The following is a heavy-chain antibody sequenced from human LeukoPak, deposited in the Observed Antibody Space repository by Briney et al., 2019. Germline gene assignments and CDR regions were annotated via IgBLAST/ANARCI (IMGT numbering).Heavy chain of an antibody. V-gene: IGHV4-61*02. CDR2: IDTSGST. CDR1: GGSISSGSYF. CDR3: AREQWAYRSYYASSGYHDY. J-gene: IGHJ4*02. Sequence: PSETLSLTCTVSGGSISSGSYFWSWIRHPAGKGLEWIGRIDTSGSTNYSPSLKSRVTISVDTSRNQFSLNLTSVTAADTAMYYCAREQWAYRSYYASSGYHDYWGQGTLVTVSS. D-gene: IGHD3-22*01.